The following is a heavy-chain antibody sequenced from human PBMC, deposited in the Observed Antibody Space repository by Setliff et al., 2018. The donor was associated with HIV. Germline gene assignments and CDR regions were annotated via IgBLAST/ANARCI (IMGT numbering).Heavy chain of an antibody. Sequence: ASVKVSCKASGYTFNSYDISWVRQAPGQGLEWMGWISAYNGNTNYAQKLQGRVTMTTDTSTSTAYMELRSLRSDDTAVYYCAREIGDYYGSSGYYPPTDYYYGMDVWGQGTTVTVSS. J-gene: IGHJ6*02. D-gene: IGHD3-22*01. CDR2: ISAYNGNT. V-gene: IGHV1-18*01. CDR3: AREIGDYYGSSGYYPPTDYYYGMDV. CDR1: GYTFNSYD.